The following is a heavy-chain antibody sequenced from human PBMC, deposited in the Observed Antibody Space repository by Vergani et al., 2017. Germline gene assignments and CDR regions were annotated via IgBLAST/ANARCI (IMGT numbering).Heavy chain of an antibody. Sequence: EVQLVESGGGLVQPGRSLRLSCAASGFTFDDYAMHWVRQAPGKGLEWVSGISWNSGSIGYADSVKGRFTISRDNAKNSLYLQMNSLSAEDTALYYCAKDSRTNYYYMDVWGRGTTVTVSS. CDR2: ISWNSGSI. CDR3: AKDSRTNYYYMDV. J-gene: IGHJ6*03. CDR1: GFTFDDYA. D-gene: IGHD2-8*01. V-gene: IGHV3-9*01.